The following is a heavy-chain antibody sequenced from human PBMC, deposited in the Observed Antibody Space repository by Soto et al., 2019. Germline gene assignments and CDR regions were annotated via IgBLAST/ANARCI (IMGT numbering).Heavy chain of an antibody. J-gene: IGHJ6*02. V-gene: IGHV3-23*01. CDR1: GFTFSSYA. D-gene: IGHD6-13*01. CDR3: AKDPIRNARAAADYYYGMDV. CDR2: ISGSGGST. Sequence: GGSLRLSCAASGFTFSSYAMSWVRQAPGKGLEWVSAISGSGGSTYYADSVKGRFTISRDNSKNTLYLQMNSLRAEDTAVYYCAKDPIRNARAAADYYYGMDVWGQGTTVTVSS.